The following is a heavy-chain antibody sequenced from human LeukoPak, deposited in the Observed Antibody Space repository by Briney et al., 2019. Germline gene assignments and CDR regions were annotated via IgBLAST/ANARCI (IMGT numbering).Heavy chain of an antibody. CDR2: IGTTADT. D-gene: IGHD5-18*01. J-gene: IGHJ6*03. V-gene: IGHV3-13*01. CDR3: ERGGDFGYSYGDYYYMDV. CDR1: GFTFSSYD. Sequence: SGGSLTLSCAASGFTFSSYDMHWVRQTAGQGLECVSTIGTTADTYYLASVKGRFTISRENAKNSLYLQMNNLSAGDTAVYYCERGGDFGYSYGDYYYMDVWGKGTTVTVSS.